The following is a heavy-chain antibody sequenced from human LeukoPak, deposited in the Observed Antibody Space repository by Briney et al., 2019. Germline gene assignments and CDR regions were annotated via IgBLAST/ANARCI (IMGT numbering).Heavy chain of an antibody. J-gene: IGHJ4*02. CDR2: ISGSGGSP. V-gene: IGHV3-23*01. CDR3: AKCIWLRGKFDY. CDR1: GFTFSSHA. Sequence: PGGSLRLSCAASGFTFSSHAMAWVRQAPGKGLDGVSAISGSGGSPYYADSVKGRFPISRDNSKNTLYLQMNSLRAEDTAVYYCAKCIWLRGKFDYWGQGTLVTVSS. D-gene: IGHD2-8*01.